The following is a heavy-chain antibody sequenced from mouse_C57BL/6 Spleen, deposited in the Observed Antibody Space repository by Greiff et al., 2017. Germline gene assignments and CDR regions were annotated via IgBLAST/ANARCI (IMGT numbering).Heavy chain of an antibody. V-gene: IGHV1-42*01. CDR2: INPSTGGT. Sequence: VQLKESGPELVKPGASVKISCKASGYSFTGYYMNWVKQSPEKSLEWIGEINPSTGGTTYNQKFKAKATLTVDKSSSTAYMQLKSLTSEDSAVYYCARWGGSSADYFDDWGQGTTLTVSS. CDR3: ARWGGSSADYFDD. J-gene: IGHJ2*01. CDR1: GYSFTGYY. D-gene: IGHD1-1*01.